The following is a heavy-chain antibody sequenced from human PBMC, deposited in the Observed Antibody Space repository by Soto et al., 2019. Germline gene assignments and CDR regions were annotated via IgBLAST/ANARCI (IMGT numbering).Heavy chain of an antibody. V-gene: IGHV4-38-2*01. CDR2: IYHSGST. CDR1: GYSISSGYY. Sequence: SETLSLTCAVSGYSISSGYYWGWIRQPPGKGLEWIGSIYHSGSTYYNPSLKSRVTISVDTSKNQFSLKLSSVTAADTAVYYCARVDYYDFWSGYYRGSFDYWGQGTLVTVSS. CDR3: ARVDYYDFWSGYYRGSFDY. J-gene: IGHJ4*02. D-gene: IGHD3-3*01.